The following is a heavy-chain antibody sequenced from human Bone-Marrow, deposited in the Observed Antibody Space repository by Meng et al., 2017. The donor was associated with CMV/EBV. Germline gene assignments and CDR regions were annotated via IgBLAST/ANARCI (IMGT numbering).Heavy chain of an antibody. J-gene: IGHJ4*02. V-gene: IGHV5-51*01. D-gene: IGHD6-6*01. CDR2: IYPGDSDT. Sequence: GGSLRLSCKGSGYHFTSYWIAWVRQKPGKGLESMGIIYPGDSDTKYSPSFQGQVTMSADTSINTVYLQWNSLQTSDTAMYYCARQLRSSSYPDYWGQGTLVTVSS. CDR1: GYHFTSYW. CDR3: ARQLRSSSYPDY.